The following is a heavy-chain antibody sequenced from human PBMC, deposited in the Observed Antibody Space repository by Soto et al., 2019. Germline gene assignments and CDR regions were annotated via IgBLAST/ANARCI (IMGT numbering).Heavy chain of an antibody. D-gene: IGHD3-22*01. CDR3: AREMNDSSGYYYYFDY. CDR1: GGSISSYY. CDR2: IYYSGST. V-gene: IGHV4-59*01. J-gene: IGHJ4*02. Sequence: SETLSLTCTVSGGSISSYYWSWIRQPPGKGLEWIGYIYYSGSTNYNPSLKSRVTISVDTSKNQFSLKLSSVTAADTAVYYCAREMNDSSGYYYYFDYWGQGTLVTVS.